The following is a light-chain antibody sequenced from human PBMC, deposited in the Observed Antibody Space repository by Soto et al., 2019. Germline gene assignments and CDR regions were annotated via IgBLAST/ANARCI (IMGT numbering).Light chain of an antibody. J-gene: IGKJ4*01. CDR1: QSVSSF. CDR2: DAS. V-gene: IGKV3-11*01. Sequence: EIVLTQSPATLSLSPGERATLSCRASQSVSSFLAWYQQKPGQAPRLLIYDASNRATGIPPRCSGSGYGPDITLTISSLKPEDFAVYYGQHRSRWPPALTFGGGTKVEIK. CDR3: QHRSRWPPALT.